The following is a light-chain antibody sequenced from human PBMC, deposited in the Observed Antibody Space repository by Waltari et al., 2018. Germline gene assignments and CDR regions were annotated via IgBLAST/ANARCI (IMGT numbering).Light chain of an antibody. CDR3: SSYANSNTLL. CDR2: DVS. V-gene: IGLV2-14*03. J-gene: IGLJ2*01. CDR1: NRDIGGYNF. Sequence: QSTLSQQPASVSGFPGQSITISCTGGNRDIGGYNFSAWHQQHPGKVPKLIIYDVSYRPSGVSSRFSGSKSGNTASLTISGLQAEDEADYYCSSYANSNTLLFVGGTKLAVL.